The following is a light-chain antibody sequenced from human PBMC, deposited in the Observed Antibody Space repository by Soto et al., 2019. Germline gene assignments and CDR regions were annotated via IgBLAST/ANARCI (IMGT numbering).Light chain of an antibody. CDR3: MQGTHWPPIT. Sequence: DVVMTQSLLSLPVTLGQPASISCRSSQSLVYSDGNTYLNWFQQRPGQSPRRLIYKVSNRDSGVPDRFSGSGSGTDFTLKISRVEAEDVGVYYCMQGTHWPPITFGQGTRLEIK. V-gene: IGKV2-30*01. J-gene: IGKJ5*01. CDR1: QSLVYSDGNTY. CDR2: KVS.